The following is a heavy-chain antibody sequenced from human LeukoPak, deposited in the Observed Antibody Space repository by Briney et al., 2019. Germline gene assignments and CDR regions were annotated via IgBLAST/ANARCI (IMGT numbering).Heavy chain of an antibody. CDR1: GFAFDEHG. CDR3: ARAPITSPFHFDY. Sequence: GGSLRLSCTASGFAFDEHGMSWVRQVPGKGLEWVSGINWSGGSTGYADPLRGRFTISRDNAKNSLYLQMDSLRAEDTALYYCARAPITSPFHFDYWGQGTLVTVSS. V-gene: IGHV3-20*04. J-gene: IGHJ4*02. CDR2: INWSGGST. D-gene: IGHD2-2*01.